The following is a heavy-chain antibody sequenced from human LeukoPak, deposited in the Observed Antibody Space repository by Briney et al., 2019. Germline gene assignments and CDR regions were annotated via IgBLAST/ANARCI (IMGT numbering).Heavy chain of an antibody. V-gene: IGHV4-59*08. J-gene: IGHJ4*02. D-gene: IGHD2-15*01. Sequence: SETLSLTCAVSGGSFSGYYWSWIRQPPGKGLEWMVYIYYSGSTSYNPSLRSRVTISVDTSKNQFSLQLSSVTAADTAFYYCARTYCSGGSCHFDYWGQGTLVTVSS. CDR1: GGSFSGYY. CDR3: ARTYCSGGSCHFDY. CDR2: IYYSGST.